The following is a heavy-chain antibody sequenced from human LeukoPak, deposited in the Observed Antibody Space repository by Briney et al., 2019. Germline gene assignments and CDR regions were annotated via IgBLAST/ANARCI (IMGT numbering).Heavy chain of an antibody. CDR1: GFTFTSYA. V-gene: IGHV7-4-1*02. J-gene: IGHJ3*02. CDR2: INTNTGNP. Sequence: GASVKVFCKTSGFTFTSYAVHWVRQAPGQGLEWMGWINTNTGNPTYAQGFTGRFVFSLDTSVSTAYLQISSLKAEDTAVYYCARVRDYGDWVLDAFDIWGQGTMVTVSS. CDR3: ARVRDYGDWVLDAFDI. D-gene: IGHD4-17*01.